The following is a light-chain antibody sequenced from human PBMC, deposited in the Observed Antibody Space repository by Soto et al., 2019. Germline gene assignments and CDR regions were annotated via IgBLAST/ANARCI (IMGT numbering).Light chain of an antibody. CDR1: NSNTGSNT. J-gene: IGLJ1*01. CDR3: SAWDDSLSGYV. Sequence: QSVLTQPPSASGTPGQRVTISCSGSNSNTGSNTVNWYQQLPGTAPKLLIYSNNQRPSGVPDRFSGSKSGTSASLAISGLQSEDDADYYCSAWDDSLSGYVFGTGTKVTVL. V-gene: IGLV1-44*01. CDR2: SNN.